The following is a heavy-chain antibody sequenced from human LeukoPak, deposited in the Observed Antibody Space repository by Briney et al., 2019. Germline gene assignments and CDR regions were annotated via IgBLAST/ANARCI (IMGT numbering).Heavy chain of an antibody. CDR3: AKHPAFDI. Sequence: QPGGSLRLSCAAAGFTFSSYWMHWVRQAPGKGPVWVSRINSDGTGTMYADSVKGRFTISRDNDKHTLYLQMNSLRAEDTAVYYCAKHPAFDIWGQGTMVTVSS. CDR1: GFTFSSYW. CDR2: INSDGTGT. J-gene: IGHJ3*02. V-gene: IGHV3-74*03.